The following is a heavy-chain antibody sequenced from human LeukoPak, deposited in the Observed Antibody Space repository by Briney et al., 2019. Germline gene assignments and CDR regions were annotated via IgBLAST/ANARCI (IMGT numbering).Heavy chain of an antibody. J-gene: IGHJ4*02. D-gene: IGHD1/OR15-1a*01. CDR3: ARDQRSPNTEYYFDY. Sequence: GGSLRLSCAASGFTFSSYWMSWVRQAPGKGLECVANIKEDGSEEYYVDSVKGRFSISRDNAKNSLYLQMNSLRAEDTAVYYCARDQRSPNTEYYFDYWGQGTLVTVSS. CDR2: IKEDGSEE. V-gene: IGHV3-7*03. CDR1: GFTFSSYW.